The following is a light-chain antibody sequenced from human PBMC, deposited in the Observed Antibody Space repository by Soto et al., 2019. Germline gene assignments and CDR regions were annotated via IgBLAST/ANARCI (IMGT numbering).Light chain of an antibody. CDR3: QQYENLPT. CDR1: QNINNY. Sequence: DIQLTQSPCSRAGSVVDRGTITCQASQNINNYLNWYQQKPGRAPKLLIYDASNLEAGVPSRFRGSGSGKDFTFTISRLQPEDIATYYCQQYENLPTFGQGTRLEIK. J-gene: IGKJ5*01. CDR2: DAS. V-gene: IGKV1-33*01.